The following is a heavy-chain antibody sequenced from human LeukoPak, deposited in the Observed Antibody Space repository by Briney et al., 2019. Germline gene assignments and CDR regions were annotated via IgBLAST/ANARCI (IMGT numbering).Heavy chain of an antibody. CDR2: INPSGGST. V-gene: IGHV1-46*01. CDR1: GYTFTSYY. D-gene: IGHD3-3*01. CDR3: ARDLAPGYDFWSGPLYNWFDP. Sequence: ASVKVSCKASGYTFTSYYMHWVRQAPGQGLEWMGIINPSGGSTSYAEKFQGRVTMTRDTSTSTVYMELSSLRSEDTAVYYCARDLAPGYDFWSGPLYNWFDPWGQGTLATVSS. J-gene: IGHJ5*02.